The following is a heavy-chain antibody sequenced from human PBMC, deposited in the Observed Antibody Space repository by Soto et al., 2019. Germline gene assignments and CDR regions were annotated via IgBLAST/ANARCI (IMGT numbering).Heavy chain of an antibody. CDR1: GGTFSSYA. D-gene: IGHD2-21*02. V-gene: IGHV1-69*13. CDR3: ARAGAVVTASPNSYYYGMDV. CDR2: IIPIFGTA. J-gene: IGHJ6*02. Sequence: GASVKVSCKASGGTFSSYAISWVRQAPGQGLEWMGGIIPIFGTANYAQKFQGRVTITADESTSTAYMELSSLRSEDTAVYYCARAGAVVTASPNSYYYGMDVWGQGTTVTVSS.